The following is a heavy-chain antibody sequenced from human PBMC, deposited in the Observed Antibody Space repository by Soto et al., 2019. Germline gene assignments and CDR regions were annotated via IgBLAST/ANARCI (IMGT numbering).Heavy chain of an antibody. J-gene: IGHJ5*02. V-gene: IGHV4-31*03. CDR3: ARTAYVSDDSSDRGSFDH. CDR1: GGSISSGGYY. CDR2: IYYSGST. D-gene: IGHD3-22*01. Sequence: SETLSLTCTVSGGSISSGGYYWSWIRQHPGKGLEWIGYIYYSGSTYYNPSLKSRVTISVDTSKNQYSLKLSSVTAADTAVYYCARTAYVSDDSSDRGSFDHWGQGTLVTVSS.